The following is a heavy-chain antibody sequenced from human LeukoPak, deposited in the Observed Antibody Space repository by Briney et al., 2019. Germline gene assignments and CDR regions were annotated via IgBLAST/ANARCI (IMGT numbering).Heavy chain of an antibody. CDR1: GGSISSYY. V-gene: IGHV4-4*09. CDR2: IYTSGST. D-gene: IGHD6-13*01. CDR3: ARGGSSWYGYYYYMDV. J-gene: IGHJ6*03. Sequence: PSETLSLTSTDSGGSISSYYWSWIRQPPGKGLEWIGYIYTSGSTNYNPSLKSRVTISVDTSKNQFSLKLSSVTAADTAVYYCARGGSSWYGYYYYMDVWGKGTTVTVSS.